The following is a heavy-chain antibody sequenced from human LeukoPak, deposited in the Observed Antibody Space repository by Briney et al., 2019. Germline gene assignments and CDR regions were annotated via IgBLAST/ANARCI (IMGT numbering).Heavy chain of an antibody. D-gene: IGHD3-16*02. Sequence: PGGSLRLSCAASGFTVSSNYMSWVRQAPGKGLEWVSVIYSGGSTYYADSVKGRFTISRDNAKNTLYLQMSSLRAEDTAVYYCARGVPTGFYDYVRGSDRPPHFDYWGQGTLVTVSS. CDR3: ARGVPTGFYDYVRGSDRPPHFDY. CDR2: IYSGGST. CDR1: GFTVSSNY. J-gene: IGHJ4*02. V-gene: IGHV3-53*01.